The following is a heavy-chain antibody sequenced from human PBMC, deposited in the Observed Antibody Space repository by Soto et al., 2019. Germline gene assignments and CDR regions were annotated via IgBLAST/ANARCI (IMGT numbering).Heavy chain of an antibody. D-gene: IGHD6-19*01. Sequence: GGSLSLSCAASGFHFSSYWMSWVRQAPGKGLEWVANIKQDGSEKYYVDSVKGRFTISRDNAKNSLYLQMNSLRAEDTAVYYCAKTANGWFSAFDIWGQGTMVTVSS. CDR2: IKQDGSEK. CDR3: AKTANGWFSAFDI. V-gene: IGHV3-7*05. J-gene: IGHJ3*02. CDR1: GFHFSSYW.